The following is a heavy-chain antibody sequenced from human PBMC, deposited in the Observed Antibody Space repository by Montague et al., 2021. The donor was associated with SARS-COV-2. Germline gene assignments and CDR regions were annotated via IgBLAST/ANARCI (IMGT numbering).Heavy chain of an antibody. D-gene: IGHD1-14*01. CDR2: IYYSGST. Sequence: SETLSLTCTVSGGSISNYYWCWIRLPPGKGLEWIGYIYYSGSTNYNPSLKSRVTISVDTSKSQFSLKLSSVTAADTAVYYCARVQRGYDHGLEVSADFDYWGQGTMVTVSS. V-gene: IGHV4-59*01. CDR3: ARVQRGYDHGLEVSADFDY. CDR1: GGSISNYY. J-gene: IGHJ4*02.